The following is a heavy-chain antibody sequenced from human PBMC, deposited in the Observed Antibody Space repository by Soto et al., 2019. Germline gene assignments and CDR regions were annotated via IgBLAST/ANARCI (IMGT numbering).Heavy chain of an antibody. CDR1: GYIFSTSW. J-gene: IGHJ4*02. Sequence: EVRLVQSGAEVKKPGESLKITCKTSGYIFSTSWIGWVRQMPGTGLEWMGVIYPEDYDTRYSPSFQGLVTISADKSINTAYLQWSSLKASDTAIYYCARLYSSSSSEYFDYWGQGTPVTVSS. D-gene: IGHD6-6*01. CDR2: IYPEDYDT. V-gene: IGHV5-51*03. CDR3: ARLYSSSSSEYFDY.